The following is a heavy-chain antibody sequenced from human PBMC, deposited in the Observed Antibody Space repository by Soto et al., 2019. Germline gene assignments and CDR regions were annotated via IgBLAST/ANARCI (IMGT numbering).Heavy chain of an antibody. CDR2: IKEDGSEK. V-gene: IGHV3-7*01. CDR1: GFTFSGFW. J-gene: IGHJ4*02. Sequence: GSLRLSCAASGFTFSGFWMSWVRQAPGKGLEWVANIKEDGSEKYYADSVKGRFTISRDNAKNSLYLQMNSLRAEDTAVYYCARGSGYFDYYWGQGTLVTVSS. CDR3: ARGSGYFDYY. D-gene: IGHD3-9*01.